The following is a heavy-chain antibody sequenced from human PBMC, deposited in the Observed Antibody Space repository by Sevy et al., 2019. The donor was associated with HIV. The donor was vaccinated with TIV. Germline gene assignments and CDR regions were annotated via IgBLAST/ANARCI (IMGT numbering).Heavy chain of an antibody. J-gene: IGHJ4*02. CDR1: GGSITSLY. CDR3: AGENAWGRGYS. CDR2: IYYNGNT. D-gene: IGHD1-26*01. V-gene: IGHV4-59*11. Sequence: SESLSLTCTVSGGSITSLYWGWIRQPPGKGLEWIANIYYNGNTNYNPSLKSRVTIPLDTSKNQFSLRLSSVTAADTAIDYCAGENAWGRGYSWGQGTLVTVSS.